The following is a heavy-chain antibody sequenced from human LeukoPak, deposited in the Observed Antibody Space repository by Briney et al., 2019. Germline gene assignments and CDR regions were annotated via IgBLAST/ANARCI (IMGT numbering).Heavy chain of an antibody. CDR3: ARVIYGSNDAFDI. Sequence: SETLSLTCTVSGGSISSSSYYWGWIRQPPGKGLEWIGSIYYSGSTYYNPSLKSRVTISVDTSKNQFSLKLSSVTAADTAVYYCARVIYGSNDAFDIWGQGTMVTVSS. D-gene: IGHD3-10*01. V-gene: IGHV4-39*07. J-gene: IGHJ3*02. CDR1: GGSISSSSYY. CDR2: IYYSGST.